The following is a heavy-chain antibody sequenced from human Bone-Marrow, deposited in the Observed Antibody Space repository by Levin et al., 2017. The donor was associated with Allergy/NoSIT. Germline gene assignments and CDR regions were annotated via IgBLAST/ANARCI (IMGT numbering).Heavy chain of an antibody. Sequence: HAGGSLRLSCVASGFTFSTYWMHWVRQAPGKGLVWVSHINGDGSTTSYADSVKGRFTISRDNAKNTVYLQVNSLRAEDTAVYYCVTFVVEHLWGQGTLVTVSS. CDR3: VTFVVEHL. CDR2: INGDGSTT. CDR1: GFTFSTYW. J-gene: IGHJ1*01. V-gene: IGHV3-74*01. D-gene: IGHD2-21*01.